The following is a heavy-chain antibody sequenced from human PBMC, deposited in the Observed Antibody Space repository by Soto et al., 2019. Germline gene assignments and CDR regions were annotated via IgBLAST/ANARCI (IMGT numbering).Heavy chain of an antibody. V-gene: IGHV1-3*01. CDR3: ARSSSGSYYYYFHMYV. D-gene: IGHD3-10*01. Sequence: ASVKVSCKASGYTFTSYSMHWVRQAPGQRLEWMGWINAGNGNTKYSQKFQGRVTITRDTSASTAYMELSSLRSEDSAVYYCARSSSGSYYYYFHMYVWGKGTTVTVSS. CDR2: INAGNGNT. J-gene: IGHJ6*03. CDR1: GYTFTSYS.